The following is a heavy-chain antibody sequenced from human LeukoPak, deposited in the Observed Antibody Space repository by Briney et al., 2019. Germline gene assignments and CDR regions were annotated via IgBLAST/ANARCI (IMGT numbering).Heavy chain of an antibody. J-gene: IGHJ3*02. CDR1: GFTFSSYA. V-gene: IGHV3-30-3*01. CDR3: AREGAVAGTGGRAFDI. D-gene: IGHD6-19*01. Sequence: GGSLRLSCAASGFTFSSYAMHWVRQAPGKGLEWVAVISYDGSNKYYADSVKGRFTISRDNSKNTLYLQMNSLRAEDTAVYYCAREGAVAGTGGRAFDIWGQGTMVTVSS. CDR2: ISYDGSNK.